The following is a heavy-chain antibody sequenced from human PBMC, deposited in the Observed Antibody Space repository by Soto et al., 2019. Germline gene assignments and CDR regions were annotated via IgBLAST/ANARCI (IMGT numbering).Heavy chain of an antibody. Sequence: ASVKVSCKASGYTFTSYDINWVRQATGQGLEWMGWMNPNSGNTGYAQKFQGRVTMTRNTSISTAYMELSSLRSEDTAVYYCARGRVNMVRGVGVRSRGDCYYYGMDVWGQGTTVTVSS. D-gene: IGHD3-10*01. CDR1: GYTFTSYD. CDR3: ARGRVNMVRGVGVRSRGDCYYYGMDV. V-gene: IGHV1-8*01. J-gene: IGHJ6*02. CDR2: MNPNSGNT.